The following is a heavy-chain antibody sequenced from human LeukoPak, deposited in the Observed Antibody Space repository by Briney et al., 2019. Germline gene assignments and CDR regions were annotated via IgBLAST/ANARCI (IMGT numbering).Heavy chain of an antibody. CDR1: GFTFSSYG. Sequence: SGGSLRLPCAASGFTFSSYGMHWVRQAPGKGLEWVAVIWYDGSNKYYADSVKGRFTISRDNSKNTLYLQMNSLRAEDTAVYYCAKIRYYYDSSGYYDYWGQETLVTVSA. V-gene: IGHV3-33*06. CDR3: AKIRYYYDSSGYYDY. D-gene: IGHD3-22*01. CDR2: IWYDGSNK. J-gene: IGHJ4*02.